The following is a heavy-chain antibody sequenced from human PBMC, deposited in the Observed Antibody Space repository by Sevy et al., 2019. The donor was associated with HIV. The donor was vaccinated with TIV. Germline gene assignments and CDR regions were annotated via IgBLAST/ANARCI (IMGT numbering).Heavy chain of an antibody. V-gene: IGHV3-21*06. CDR3: ARGPPDGSYDYFDY. Sequence: GGSLRLSCAASGFSLITYSMNWVRQAPGKGLEWVSSISRSSNYIYYAESLKGRFIVSRDNAKDTLYLQMNSLRADDTALYYCARGPPDGSYDYFDYWGQGTLVTVSS. CDR1: GFSLITYS. J-gene: IGHJ4*02. CDR2: ISRSSNYI. D-gene: IGHD1-26*01.